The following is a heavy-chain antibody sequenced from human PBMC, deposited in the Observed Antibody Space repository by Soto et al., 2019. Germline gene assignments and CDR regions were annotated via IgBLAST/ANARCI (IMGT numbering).Heavy chain of an antibody. CDR2: IIPLFGTA. J-gene: IGHJ4*02. CDR3: ARHKGTYSSGYYYFDF. D-gene: IGHD6-19*01. Sequence: QVQLEQSGGAVKQTGSSVRVSCKTSGGTFSTYAINWVRQAPGQGLEWMGAIIPLFGTADYSQKFQGRVTITADESKSTAYMELSSLRFDDTAVYFCARHKGTYSSGYYYFDFWGQGTLVTVSS. V-gene: IGHV1-69*01. CDR1: GGTFSTYA.